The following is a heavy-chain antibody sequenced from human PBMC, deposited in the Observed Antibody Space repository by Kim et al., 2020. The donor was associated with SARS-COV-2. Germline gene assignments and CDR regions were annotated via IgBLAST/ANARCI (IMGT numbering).Heavy chain of an antibody. V-gene: IGHV1-24*01. CDR3: ATYSYSSSWYGWIIRPDAYYYYGMDV. J-gene: IGHJ6*02. Sequence: ASVKVSCKVSGYTLTELSMHWVRQAPGKGLEWMGGFDPEDGETIYAQKFQGRVTMTEDTSTDTAYMELSSLRSEDTAVYYCATYSYSSSWYGWIIRPDAYYYYGMDVWGQGTTVTVSS. CDR2: FDPEDGET. CDR1: GYTLTELS. D-gene: IGHD6-13*01.